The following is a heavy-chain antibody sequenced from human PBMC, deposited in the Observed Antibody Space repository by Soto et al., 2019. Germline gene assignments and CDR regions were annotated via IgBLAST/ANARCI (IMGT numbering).Heavy chain of an antibody. D-gene: IGHD3-3*01. CDR1: GFTFSSYS. V-gene: IGHV3-21*01. CDR2: ISSSSSYI. Sequence: GGSLRLSCAASGFTFSSYSMNWVRQAPGKGLEWVSSISSSSSYIYYADSVKGRFTISRDNAKNSLYLQMDSLRAEDTAVYYCARVDGYYSAFDIWGQGTMVTVSS. CDR3: ARVDGYYSAFDI. J-gene: IGHJ3*02.